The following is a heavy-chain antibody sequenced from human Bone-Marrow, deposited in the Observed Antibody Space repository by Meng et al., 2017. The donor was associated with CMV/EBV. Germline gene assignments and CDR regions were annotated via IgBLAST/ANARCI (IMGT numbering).Heavy chain of an antibody. CDR2: IRYDGSNK. CDR1: EFTFSSYA. CDR3: ARDLGNGRITMSY. Sequence: GGSLRLSCAASEFTFSSYAMHWVRQAPGKGLEWVAYIRYDGSNKYHADSVKGRFTISRDNSKNTLYLQMNSLRAEDTAVYYCARDLGNGRITMSYWGQGTLVTVSS. V-gene: IGHV3-30*02. D-gene: IGHD3-10*02. J-gene: IGHJ4*02.